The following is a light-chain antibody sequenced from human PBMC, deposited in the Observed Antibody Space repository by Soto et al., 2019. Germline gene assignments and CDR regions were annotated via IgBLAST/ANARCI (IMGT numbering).Light chain of an antibody. J-gene: IGKJ1*01. CDR3: QQYNSYSM. Sequence: DIQMTQSPSTLSASVGDRVTITCRASQSISSWLAWYQQKPGKAPKLLIYDASSLESGVPSRFSGSGSGTDFTLTINNLQPDDFATYYCQQYNSYSMFGQGTKVEIK. V-gene: IGKV1-5*01. CDR2: DAS. CDR1: QSISSW.